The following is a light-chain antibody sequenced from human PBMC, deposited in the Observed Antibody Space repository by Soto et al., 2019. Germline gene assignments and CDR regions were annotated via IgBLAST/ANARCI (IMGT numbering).Light chain of an antibody. CDR1: PSNIGSNT. V-gene: IGLV1-44*01. J-gene: IGLJ1*01. CDR2: GDY. CDR3: SSYAGSSNV. Sequence: QSVLTQPPSASGTPGQRVTISCSGSPSNIGSNTVSWYQQFSGSAPRLIMYGDYRRPSGVPDRFSGSKSGASASLAISGLQSEDEADYYCSSYAGSSNVFGTGTKLTVL.